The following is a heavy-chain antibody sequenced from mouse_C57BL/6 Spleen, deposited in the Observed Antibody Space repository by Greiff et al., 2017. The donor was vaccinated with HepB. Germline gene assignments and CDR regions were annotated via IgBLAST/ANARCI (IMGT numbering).Heavy chain of an antibody. CDR3: AGGDYYGSSCYFDY. J-gene: IGHJ2*01. Sequence: ESGPGLVKPSQSLSLTCSVTGYSITSGYYWNWIRQIPGNKLEWMGYISYDGSNNYNPSLKNRISITRDTSTNQFFLQLNSVTTEDSATYYCAGGDYYGSSCYFDYWGQGTTLTVSS. CDR2: ISYDGSN. V-gene: IGHV3-6*01. CDR1: GYSITSGYY. D-gene: IGHD1-1*01.